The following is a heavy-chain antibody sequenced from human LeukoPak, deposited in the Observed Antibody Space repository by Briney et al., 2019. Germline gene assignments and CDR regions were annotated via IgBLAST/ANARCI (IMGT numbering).Heavy chain of an antibody. D-gene: IGHD6-6*01. Sequence: SETLSLTCTVSGGSISSYYWSWIRQPPGKGLEWIGYIYYSGSANYNPSLKSRVTISVDTSKNQFSLKLSSVTAADTAVYYCARDPFKFRYYSSSSVSAFDIWGQGTMVTVSS. CDR3: ARDPFKFRYYSSSSVSAFDI. CDR1: GGSISSYY. J-gene: IGHJ3*02. V-gene: IGHV4-59*01. CDR2: IYYSGSA.